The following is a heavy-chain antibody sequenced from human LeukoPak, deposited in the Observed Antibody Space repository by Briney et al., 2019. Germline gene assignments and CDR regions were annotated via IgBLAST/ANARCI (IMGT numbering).Heavy chain of an antibody. V-gene: IGHV3-23*01. D-gene: IGHD2-8*01. CDR1: GYTFRIYA. CDR2: ISGSGGST. J-gene: IGHJ5*02. CDR3: AKDQSCTKDTFRGDFDP. Sequence: PGGSLRLSCGAWGYTFRIYAVRWVRQAPGKGLEWVSSISGSGGSTYSADSVKGRFTISRDNSKTTLYLQMNSLRAEDTALYYCAKDQSCTKDTFRGDFDPCGQGPLAPVSS.